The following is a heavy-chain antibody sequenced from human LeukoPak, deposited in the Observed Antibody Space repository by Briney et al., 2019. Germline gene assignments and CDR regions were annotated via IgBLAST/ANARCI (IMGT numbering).Heavy chain of an antibody. D-gene: IGHD1-26*01. CDR1: VFTFRNYW. CDR3: ASGWDLRNFDY. CDR2: IKHDGSEK. Sequence: PGGSLRLSCSAPVFTFRNYWMSSGHQAPGKGLELEANIKHDGSEKYYVDSVKDRFTISRDNAKSSLYLQMNSLRAEDTAVYYCASGWDLRNFDYWGQGTLVTVSS. V-gene: IGHV3-7*01. J-gene: IGHJ4*02.